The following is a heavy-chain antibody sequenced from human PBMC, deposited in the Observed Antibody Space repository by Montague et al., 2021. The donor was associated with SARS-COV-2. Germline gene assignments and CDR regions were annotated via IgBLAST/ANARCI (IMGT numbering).Heavy chain of an antibody. CDR1: GDSVSSSDHY. D-gene: IGHD4-17*01. CDR3: ARRRLREDYSDF. V-gene: IGHV4-39*01. Sequence: SETLSLTCTVSGDSVSSSDHYWGWIRQPPGKGLEWLGIVYYSGYTYYNPSVKGRVTISIDASKNQFSLKLNSLTATDTAIYYCARRRLREDYSDFWGQGTLLTVSS. J-gene: IGHJ4*02. CDR2: VYYSGYT.